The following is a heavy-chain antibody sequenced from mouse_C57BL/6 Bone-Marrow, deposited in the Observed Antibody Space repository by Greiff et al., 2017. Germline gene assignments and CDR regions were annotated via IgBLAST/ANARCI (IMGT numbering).Heavy chain of an antibody. D-gene: IGHD3-3*01. CDR1: GYTFTSYW. CDR3: ARWGWDWYFDV. V-gene: IGHV1-61*01. Sequence: QVQLQQPGAELVRPGSSVKLSCKASGYTFTSYWMDWVKQRPGQGLEWIGNIYPSDSETHYNQKFKDKATLTVDKSSSTAYMQLSSLTSDDSAVYYCARWGWDWYFDVWGTGTTVTVSS. J-gene: IGHJ1*03. CDR2: IYPSDSET.